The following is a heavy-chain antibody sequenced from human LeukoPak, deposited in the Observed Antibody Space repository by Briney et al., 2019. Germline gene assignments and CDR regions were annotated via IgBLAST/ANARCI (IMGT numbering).Heavy chain of an antibody. V-gene: IGHV3-23*01. CDR3: AKRDSSGSYYFDC. J-gene: IGHJ4*02. Sequence: GGSLRLSCAASGFTFSSYAMSTVRQAPGKGLEWVSSISKGVGTTFYADSVKGRFTISRDNSKNTLYLQMNSLRAEDTAVYYCAKRDSSGSYYFDCWGQGTLVTVSS. D-gene: IGHD6-19*01. CDR2: ISKGVGTT. CDR1: GFTFSSYA.